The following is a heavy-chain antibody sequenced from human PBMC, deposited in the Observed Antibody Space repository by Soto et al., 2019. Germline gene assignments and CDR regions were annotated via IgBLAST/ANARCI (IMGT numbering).Heavy chain of an antibody. CDR2: MKPNSGNT. J-gene: IGHJ6*03. D-gene: IGHD4-17*01. CDR1: GYTFTSYD. Sequence: ASVKVSCKASGYTFTSYDINCVRQATGQRLEWMGWMKPNSGNTGYAQMFQGRVTMTRNTSLSTAYMELSSLRSEDTAVYYCARRTVTTYAYYYYYMDVWGIGTTVTVSS. CDR3: ARRTVTTYAYYYYYMDV. V-gene: IGHV1-8*01.